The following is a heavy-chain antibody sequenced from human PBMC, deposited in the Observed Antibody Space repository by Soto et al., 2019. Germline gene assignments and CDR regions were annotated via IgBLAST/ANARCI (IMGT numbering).Heavy chain of an antibody. CDR2: IYHSGST. D-gene: IGHD1-20*01. Sequence: SETLSLTCAVSGGSISSGGYSWSWIRQPPGKGLEWIGYIYHSGSTFYNSFLKSRVAISVDRSKNQFSLRLSSVTAADTAVYYCARDAAISGIEAFDIWGQGTMVTVS. J-gene: IGHJ3*02. V-gene: IGHV4-30-2*01. CDR1: GGSISSGGYS. CDR3: ARDAAISGIEAFDI.